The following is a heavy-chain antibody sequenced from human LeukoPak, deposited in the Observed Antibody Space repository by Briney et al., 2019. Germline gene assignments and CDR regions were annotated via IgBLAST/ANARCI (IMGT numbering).Heavy chain of an antibody. V-gene: IGHV4-39*07. Sequence: SETLSLTCTVSGGSISSSNYYWGWIRQPPGKGLEWIGSIYYSGSTYYNPSLKSRVTISVDTSKNQFSLKLSSVTAADTAVYYCARGGPRASFDYWGQGTLVTVSS. J-gene: IGHJ4*02. CDR1: GGSISSSNYY. CDR3: ARGGPRASFDY. CDR2: IYYSGST.